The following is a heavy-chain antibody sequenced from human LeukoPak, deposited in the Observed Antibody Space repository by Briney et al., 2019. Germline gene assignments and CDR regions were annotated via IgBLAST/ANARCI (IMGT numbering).Heavy chain of an antibody. CDR3: ARDYPLKGLYYGMDV. CDR2: ISYDGSNK. CDR1: GLTFSNYG. J-gene: IGHJ6*02. Sequence: PGGSLRLSCAAAGLTFSNYGMHWVRQAPGKGLEWVAVISYDGSNKYYADSVKGRFTISRDNSKNTLYLQMNSLRAEDTAVYYCARDYPLKGLYYGMDVWGQGTTVTVSS. D-gene: IGHD3-16*02. V-gene: IGHV3-30*19.